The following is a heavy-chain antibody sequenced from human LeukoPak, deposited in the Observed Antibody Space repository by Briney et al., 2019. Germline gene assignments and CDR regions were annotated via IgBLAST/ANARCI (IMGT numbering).Heavy chain of an antibody. CDR1: GFIFSDYY. J-gene: IGHJ4*02. CDR3: ARDSSVWGLDY. CDR2: ISSSSRHT. D-gene: IGHD6-19*01. V-gene: IGHV3-11*06. Sequence: GGSLRLSCAASGFIFSDYYMGWIRQAPGKGLEWVSYISSSSRHTNYADSVKGRFTFSRDDAKNSLFLQMKSLTADDTAVYYCARDSSVWGLDYWGQGTLVTVSS.